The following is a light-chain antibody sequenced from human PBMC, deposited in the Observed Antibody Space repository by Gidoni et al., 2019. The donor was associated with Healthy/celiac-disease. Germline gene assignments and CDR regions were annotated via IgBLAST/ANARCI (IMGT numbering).Light chain of an antibody. CDR1: SSNIGSNT. Sequence: QSVLTQPHSASGTPGQRFTISCSGSSSNIGSNTVNWYQQLPGTAPKHLIYSNNQRPSGVPDRFSGSKSGTSASLAISGLQSEDEADYYCAAWDDSLNGVVFGGGTKLTVL. CDR3: AAWDDSLNGVV. J-gene: IGLJ2*01. V-gene: IGLV1-44*01. CDR2: SNN.